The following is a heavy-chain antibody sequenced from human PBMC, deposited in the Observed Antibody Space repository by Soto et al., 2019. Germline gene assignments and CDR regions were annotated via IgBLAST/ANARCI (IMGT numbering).Heavy chain of an antibody. V-gene: IGHV3-48*02. Sequence: GGSLRLSCAASGFTFSSYSMNWVRQAPGKGLEWVSYISSSSSTIYYADSVKGRFTISRDNAKNSLYLQMNSLRDEDTAVYYCARGVPTSSGWYESFDYWGQGTLVTVSS. D-gene: IGHD6-19*01. J-gene: IGHJ4*02. CDR2: ISSSSSTI. CDR1: GFTFSSYS. CDR3: ARGVPTSSGWYESFDY.